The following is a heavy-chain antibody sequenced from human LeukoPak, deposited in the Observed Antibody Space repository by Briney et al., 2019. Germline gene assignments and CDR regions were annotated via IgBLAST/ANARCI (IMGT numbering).Heavy chain of an antibody. Sequence: SETLSLTCTVSGGSISSYYWSWIRQPPGKGLEWIGYIYYSGSTNYNPSLKSRVTISIDTSKNQFSLKLSSVTAADTAVYYCAGDGPTAYFGLWGRGTLVTVSS. CDR1: GGSISSYY. V-gene: IGHV4-59*12. D-gene: IGHD4-17*01. CDR2: IYYSGST. CDR3: AGDGPTAYFGL. J-gene: IGHJ2*01.